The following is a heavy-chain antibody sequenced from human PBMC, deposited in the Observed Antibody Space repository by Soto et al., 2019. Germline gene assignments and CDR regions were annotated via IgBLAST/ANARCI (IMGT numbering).Heavy chain of an antibody. CDR2: IKNNADGGTT. J-gene: IGHJ3*02. D-gene: IGHD1-1*01. Sequence: PGGSLRLSCAASGLTFSIAWLSWVRQAPGRGLEWVGRIKNNADGGTTDNAAPVKDRFTISRDDSKSTPYLQMNSLQTEDTAMYYCTSMNDRDAFDIWGQGTMVTVSS. CDR3: TSMNDRDAFDI. CDR1: GLTFSIAW. V-gene: IGHV3-15*01.